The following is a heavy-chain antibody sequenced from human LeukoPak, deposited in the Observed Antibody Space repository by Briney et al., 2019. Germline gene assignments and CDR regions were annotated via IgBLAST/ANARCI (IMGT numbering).Heavy chain of an antibody. CDR2: INRDGSST. Sequence: PGGSLRLSCAASGLTFSSYWMHWVRQAPGKGLVWISRINRDGSSTTYADSVKGRFTISRDNAKNTLYLQMNSLRVEDTAVYYCARDGPIVGAPSDALDIWGQGTMVTVSS. D-gene: IGHD1-26*01. CDR1: GLTFSSYW. V-gene: IGHV3-74*01. J-gene: IGHJ3*02. CDR3: ARDGPIVGAPSDALDI.